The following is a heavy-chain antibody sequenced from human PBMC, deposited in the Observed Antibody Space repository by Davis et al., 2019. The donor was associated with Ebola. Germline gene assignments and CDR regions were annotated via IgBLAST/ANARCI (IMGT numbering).Heavy chain of an antibody. Sequence: PGGSLRLSCAASAFTFIHYSMHWVRQTGKGLEWVAVISYDGSKTYYEDSVKGRFTISRDNSKNTLYLQMNSLRAEDTAVYYCTSSGELPHDYWGQGTLVTVSS. J-gene: IGHJ4*02. CDR3: TSSGELPHDY. CDR1: AFTFIHYS. CDR2: ISYDGSKT. V-gene: IGHV3-30*04. D-gene: IGHD3-16*01.